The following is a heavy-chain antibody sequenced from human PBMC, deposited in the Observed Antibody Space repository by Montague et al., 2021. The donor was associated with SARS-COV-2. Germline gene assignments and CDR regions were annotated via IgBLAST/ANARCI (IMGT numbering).Heavy chain of an antibody. J-gene: IGHJ3*02. V-gene: IGHV6-1*01. CDR2: TYYKTKRDS. CDR3: ASSGITLTGLDAFDI. D-gene: IGHD3-9*01. Sequence: CAISGDSVAELRRRWNGIRQDPSRGFQWVGRTYYKTKRDSDYAESVKRRLVITPDTSKNQVSLQLNSVIPEDTAVYFCASSGITLTGLDAFDIWGQGTMVTVSS. CDR1: GDSVAELRRR.